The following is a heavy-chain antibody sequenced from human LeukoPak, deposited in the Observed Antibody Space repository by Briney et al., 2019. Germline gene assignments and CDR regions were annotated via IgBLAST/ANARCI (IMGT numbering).Heavy chain of an antibody. J-gene: IGHJ6*03. CDR2: IYSSGST. CDR1: GGSISSYY. Sequence: SETLSLTCTVSGGSISSYYWSWIRQPPGKGLEWIGYIYSSGSTNYNPSLKSRVTMSVDTSKNQFSLKVNSVTAADTAVYYCARVYDSGSQAYFYYMDVRGKGTTVTVSS. CDR3: ARVYDSGSQAYFYYMDV. D-gene: IGHD3-10*01. V-gene: IGHV4-59*01.